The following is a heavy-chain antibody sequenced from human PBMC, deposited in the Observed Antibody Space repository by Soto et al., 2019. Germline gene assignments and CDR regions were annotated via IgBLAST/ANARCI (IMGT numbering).Heavy chain of an antibody. CDR3: AGVVWFRGMDV. CDR1: GDSVSSSSAA. J-gene: IGHJ6*02. D-gene: IGHD3-16*01. Sequence: QTLSLTCDISGDSVSSSSAAWNWIRQSPSRGLEWLGRTYYRSKWIHEYTLSMESRITINPDTSKNQFSLHIYSVTPEDTAVYYCAGVVWFRGMDVWGQGTPVTVSS. CDR2: TYYRSKWIH. V-gene: IGHV6-1*01.